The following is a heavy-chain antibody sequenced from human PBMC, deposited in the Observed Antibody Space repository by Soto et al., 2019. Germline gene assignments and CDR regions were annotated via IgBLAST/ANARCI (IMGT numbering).Heavy chain of an antibody. D-gene: IGHD3-16*02. CDR2: ITPIYGVV. CDR3: ARRPYRTYYGMDV. Sequence: SVKVSCKPSGGAFNSYSINWVRQAPGLGLEWVGGITPIYGVVNYAQKLKGSVTITADESTSVVYMDLSSLRSDDTGVYFCARRPYRTYYGMDVWGPGTTVTVSS. CDR1: GGAFNSYS. V-gene: IGHV1-69*13. J-gene: IGHJ6*02.